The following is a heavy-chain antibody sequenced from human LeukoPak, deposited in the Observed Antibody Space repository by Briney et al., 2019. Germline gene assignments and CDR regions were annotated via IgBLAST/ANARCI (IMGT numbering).Heavy chain of an antibody. Sequence: GGSLRLSCAASAFTLSTYAMSWVRQAPGKGLEWVSGISAGKGNTYYADSVKGRFIISRDNSKNTLYLQMNSLRAEDTAVYYCAKRRGLELLYYYYMDVWGEGTTVTVSS. D-gene: IGHD1-7*01. V-gene: IGHV3-23*01. CDR3: AKRRGLELLYYYYMDV. CDR1: AFTLSTYA. J-gene: IGHJ6*03. CDR2: ISAGKGNT.